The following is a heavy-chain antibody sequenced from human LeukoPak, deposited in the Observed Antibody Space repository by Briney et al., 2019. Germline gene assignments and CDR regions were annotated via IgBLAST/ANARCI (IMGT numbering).Heavy chain of an antibody. CDR3: ARIYDFWSGYYFFDY. D-gene: IGHD3-3*01. J-gene: IGHJ4*02. CDR2: ISAYNGNT. Sequence: ASVKVSCKASGYTFTSYGISWVRQAPGQGLEWMGWISAYNGNTNYAQKLQGRVTMTTDTSTSTAYMELRSLRSDDTAVYYCARIYDFWSGYYFFDYWGPGTLVTVSS. V-gene: IGHV1-18*01. CDR1: GYTFTSYG.